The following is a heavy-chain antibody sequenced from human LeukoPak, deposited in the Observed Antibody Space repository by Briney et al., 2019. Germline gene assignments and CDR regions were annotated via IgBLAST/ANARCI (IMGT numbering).Heavy chain of an antibody. Sequence: GSLRLSCAASGFTFSNAWMSWIRQPPGKGLEWIGEINHSGSTNYNPSLKSRVTISVDTSKNQFSLKLSSVTAADTAVYYCARGPGSSWARYYYYYYYMDVWGKGTTVTVSS. CDR3: ARGPGSSWARYYYYYYYMDV. CDR2: INHSGST. J-gene: IGHJ6*03. CDR1: GFTFSNAW. V-gene: IGHV4-34*01. D-gene: IGHD6-13*01.